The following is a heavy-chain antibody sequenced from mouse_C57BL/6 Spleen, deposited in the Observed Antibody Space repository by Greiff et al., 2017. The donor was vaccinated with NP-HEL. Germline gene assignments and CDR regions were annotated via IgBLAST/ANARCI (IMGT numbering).Heavy chain of an antibody. D-gene: IGHD1-1*01. Sequence: EVKLVESGGGLVKPGGSLKLSCAASGFTFSSYAMSWVRQTPEKRLEWVATISDGGSYTYYPDNVKGRFTISRDNAKNNLYLQMSHLKSEDTAMYYCARDGYGSSLKWYFDVWGTGTTVTVSS. V-gene: IGHV5-4*01. CDR1: GFTFSSYA. J-gene: IGHJ1*03. CDR2: ISDGGSYT. CDR3: ARDGYGSSLKWYFDV.